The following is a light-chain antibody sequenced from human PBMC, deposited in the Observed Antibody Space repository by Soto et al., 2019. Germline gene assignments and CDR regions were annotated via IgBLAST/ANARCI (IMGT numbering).Light chain of an antibody. Sequence: QSALTQPPSVSASPGQSVTISCAGTSSDVGGYNYVSWYQQRPGRAPKLMIYEVTYRPSGVSNRFSGSKSGNTASLTISGLQAEDEADYYCSSYTTSSTLVFGTGTKLTVL. CDR2: EVT. J-gene: IGLJ1*01. CDR3: SSYTTSSTLV. CDR1: SSDVGGYNY. V-gene: IGLV2-14*01.